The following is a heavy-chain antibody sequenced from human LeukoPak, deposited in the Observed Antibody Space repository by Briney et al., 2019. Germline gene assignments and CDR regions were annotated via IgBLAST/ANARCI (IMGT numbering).Heavy chain of an antibody. D-gene: IGHD2-2*01. V-gene: IGHV5-51*01. CDR2: IYPGDSDT. CDR3: VRQSYCSSTTCYYYYGMDV. Sequence: GESLKISYEGSGYSFTDYWIGWVRQMPGKGLEWMGIIYPGDSDTRYSPPFQGQVTISADKSISTAYLQWSSLKASDTAMYYCVRQSYCSSTTCYYYYGMDVWGQGTTVTVSS. J-gene: IGHJ6*02. CDR1: GYSFTDYW.